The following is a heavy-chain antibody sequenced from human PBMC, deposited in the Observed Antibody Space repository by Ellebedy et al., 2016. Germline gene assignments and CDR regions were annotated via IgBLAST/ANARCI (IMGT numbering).Heavy chain of an antibody. J-gene: IGHJ6*02. CDR3: ARDVDSSSWYVYYYGMDV. Sequence: GESLKISCAASGFTFSSYWMHWVRQAPGKGLVWVSRINSDGSSTSYADSVKGRFTISRDNAKNTLYLQMNSLRAEDTAVYYCARDVDSSSWYVYYYGMDVWGQGTTVTVSS. CDR2: INSDGSST. D-gene: IGHD6-13*01. V-gene: IGHV3-74*01. CDR1: GFTFSSYW.